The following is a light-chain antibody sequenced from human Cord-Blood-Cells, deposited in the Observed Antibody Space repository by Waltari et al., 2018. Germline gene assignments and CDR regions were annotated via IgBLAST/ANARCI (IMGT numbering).Light chain of an antibody. CDR1: SSAAGGYNY. V-gene: IGLV2-11*01. Sequence: QSALTPPRSVSGSPGQPVTISCTGTSSAAGGYNYVSWYQQHPGKAPKLRIYDVSKRPSGVPDRFSGSKSGNTASLTISGLQAEDEADYYCCSYAGSYTFVFGTGTKVTVL. CDR2: DVS. J-gene: IGLJ1*01. CDR3: CSYAGSYTFV.